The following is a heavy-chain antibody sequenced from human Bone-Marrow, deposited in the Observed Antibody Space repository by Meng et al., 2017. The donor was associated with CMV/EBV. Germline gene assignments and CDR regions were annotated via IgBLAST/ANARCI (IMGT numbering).Heavy chain of an antibody. V-gene: IGHV4-39*01. Sequence: SETLSLTCNVSGDSVISSRFYWGWIRQSPGQGLEWIGSIYYSGNTYSGSTYYNASLKSRVTMSVDTSKNEFSLRLSAVPASDTAVYYCARQDGDYSAFDYWGQGTLVTVSS. D-gene: IGHD4-17*01. CDR1: GDSVISSRFY. CDR2: IYYSGNTYSGST. J-gene: IGHJ4*02. CDR3: ARQDGDYSAFDY.